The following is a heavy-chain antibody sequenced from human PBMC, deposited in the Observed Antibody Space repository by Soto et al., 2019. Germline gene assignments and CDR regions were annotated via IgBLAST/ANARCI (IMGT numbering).Heavy chain of an antibody. Sequence: QVHLVQSGAEVKKPGASVKVSCKASGYTFTSYVITWVRQAPGQGLEWMGWISAHNGNTDYAQKHQRSVMVTKDTSTCTAYMELRSMRYADTSVYYCARGSYGDYWGQGAQGTVSA. CDR2: ISAHNGNT. CDR1: GYTFTSYV. CDR3: ARGSYGDY. J-gene: IGHJ4*02. V-gene: IGHV1-18*01. D-gene: IGHD3-10*01.